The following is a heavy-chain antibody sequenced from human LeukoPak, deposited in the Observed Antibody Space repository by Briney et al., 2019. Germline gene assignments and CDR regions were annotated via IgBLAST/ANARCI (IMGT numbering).Heavy chain of an antibody. CDR2: TYYRSKWYN. V-gene: IGHV6-1*01. Sequence: QTLSLTCAISGDSVSSNNAAWNWIRQSPSRGLEWLGRTYYRSKWYNEYAESVKSRIIINPDTSKNQFSLQLNSVTPEDTAVYYCVRESGDYVKFDYWGQGTLVTVSA. CDR3: VRESGDYVKFDY. J-gene: IGHJ4*02. D-gene: IGHD4-17*01. CDR1: GDSVSSNNAA.